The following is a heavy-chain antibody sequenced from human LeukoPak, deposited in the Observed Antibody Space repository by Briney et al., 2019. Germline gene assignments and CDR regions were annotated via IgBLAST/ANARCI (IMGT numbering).Heavy chain of an antibody. CDR2: ISSSSSYI. CDR3: ARDRSYGFDY. Sequence: PGGSLRLSCAASGFTFSSYSMNWLRQAPGKGLEWVSSISSSSSYIYYADSVKGRFTISRDNAKNSLFLQMNSLRAEDTALYYCARDRSYGFDYWGQGTLVTVSS. V-gene: IGHV3-21*01. D-gene: IGHD5-18*01. J-gene: IGHJ4*02. CDR1: GFTFSSYS.